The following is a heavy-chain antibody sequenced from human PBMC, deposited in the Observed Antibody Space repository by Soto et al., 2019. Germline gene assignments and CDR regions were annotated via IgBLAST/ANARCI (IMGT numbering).Heavy chain of an antibody. CDR2: IYGGGDGI. V-gene: IGHV3-23*01. J-gene: IGHJ4*02. Sequence: ESGGGLVQPGGSLRLSCVASGFTFGTYTMSWVRQAPGQGLEWPSGIYGGGDGISYSDSVKGRFTISRDNSRNTLYLQMNSLRSDDTGIYYCAKDRQPDGFWPFDHWGRGTLIIVSS. CDR3: AKDRQPDGFWPFDH. CDR1: GFTFGTYT. D-gene: IGHD3-3*01.